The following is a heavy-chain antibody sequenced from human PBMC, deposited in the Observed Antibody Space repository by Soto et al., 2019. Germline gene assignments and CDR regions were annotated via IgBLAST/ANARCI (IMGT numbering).Heavy chain of an antibody. CDR2: IYPGDSDT. V-gene: IGHV5-51*01. D-gene: IGHD5-12*01. J-gene: IGHJ4*02. Sequence: PGESLKISCKGSGYSFTSYWIGWVRQMPGKGLEWMGIIYPGDSDTRYSPSFQGQVTISADKSISTAYLQWSSLKASDTAMYYCARCKRDGYNLYYFDYWGQGTLVTVSS. CDR3: ARCKRDGYNLYYFDY. CDR1: GYSFTSYW.